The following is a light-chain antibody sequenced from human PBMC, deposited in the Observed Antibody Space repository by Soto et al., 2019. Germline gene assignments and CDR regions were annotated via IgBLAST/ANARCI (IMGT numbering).Light chain of an antibody. CDR1: SSDVGAYNY. CDR3: SSYTTSSTLV. Sequence: QSVLTQPASVSGSPGQPITISCTGTSSDVGAYNYVSWYQQLPDKAPKLMIYDVTYRPSGVSNRFSGSKSGNTASLTISGLQAEDEADYFCSSYTTSSTLVFGGGTKVTVL. J-gene: IGLJ3*02. V-gene: IGLV2-14*03. CDR2: DVT.